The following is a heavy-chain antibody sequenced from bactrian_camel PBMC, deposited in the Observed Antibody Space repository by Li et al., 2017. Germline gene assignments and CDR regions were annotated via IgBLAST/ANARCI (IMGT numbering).Heavy chain of an antibody. D-gene: IGHD5*01. CDR2: TYIRGDMI. V-gene: IGHV3S1*01. Sequence: HVQLVESGGGSVQAGGSLRLSCAASGDTSSLYCMGWFRQAPGKEREGVAATYIRGDMIYYSDSEKGRFTISRDNTKNILYLQMNSLQPEDTGLYRCASSWDVSAGTALSTMVRPEFGYWGQGTQVTVS. J-gene: IGHJ6*01. CDR3: ASSWDVSAGTALSTMVRPEFGY. CDR1: GDTSSLYC.